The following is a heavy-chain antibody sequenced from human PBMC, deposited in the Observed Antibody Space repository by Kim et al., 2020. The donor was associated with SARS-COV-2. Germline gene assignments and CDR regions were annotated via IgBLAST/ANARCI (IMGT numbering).Heavy chain of an antibody. J-gene: IGHJ4*02. D-gene: IGHD6-19*01. CDR3: ARDHGIAVAGVDY. V-gene: IGHV4-30-2*04. Sequence: YYNPSLKSRVTISVDTSKNQFSLKLSSVTAADTAVYYCARDHGIAVAGVDYWGQGTLVTVSS.